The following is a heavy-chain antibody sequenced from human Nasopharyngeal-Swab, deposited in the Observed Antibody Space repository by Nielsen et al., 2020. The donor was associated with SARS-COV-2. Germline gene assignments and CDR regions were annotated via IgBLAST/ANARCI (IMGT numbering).Heavy chain of an antibody. CDR3: ARERWERRGGGKMGMDV. V-gene: IGHV4-30-2*01. J-gene: IGHJ6*02. Sequence: WIRQPPGKGLEWIGFIYHSGSTYYNPSLKSRVTISVDRSKTQFSLKLSSVTAADTAVYYCARERWERRGGGKMGMDVWGQGTTVTVSS. D-gene: IGHD1-26*01. CDR2: IYHSGST.